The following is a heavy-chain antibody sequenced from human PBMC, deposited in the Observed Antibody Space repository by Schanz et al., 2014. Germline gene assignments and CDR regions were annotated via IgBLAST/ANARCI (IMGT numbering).Heavy chain of an antibody. D-gene: IGHD3-10*01. CDR3: AKGRFGELSAFDI. CDR1: GFTLSNYA. Sequence: EMQLLESGGGLAQPGGSLRLSCAASGFTLSNYAMSWVRQAPGKGLEWVSALSEGGGGTHYADSVRGRFTISSDNAKNTLYLQMNTLRAEDTAVYYCAKGRFGELSAFDIWGQGTMVTGSS. CDR2: LSEGGGGT. J-gene: IGHJ3*02. V-gene: IGHV3-23*01.